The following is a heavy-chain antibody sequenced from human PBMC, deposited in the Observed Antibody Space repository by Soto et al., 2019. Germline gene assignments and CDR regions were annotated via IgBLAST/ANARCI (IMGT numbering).Heavy chain of an antibody. CDR1: GFTFSSYG. J-gene: IGHJ4*02. CDR2: ISGSGGST. CDR3: ARVTSAGELRFGYFDC. V-gene: IGHV3-23*01. D-gene: IGHD1-26*01. Sequence: PGGSLRLSCAASGFTFSSYGMNWVRQAPGKGLEWVSGISGSGGSTYYTDSVKGRFTISRDNSKNMLYLQMSSLRGEDTAIYYCARVTSAGELRFGYFDCRGQGTLVTVSS.